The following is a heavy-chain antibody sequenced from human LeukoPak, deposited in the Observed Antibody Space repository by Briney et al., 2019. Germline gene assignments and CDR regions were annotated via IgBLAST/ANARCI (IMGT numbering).Heavy chain of an antibody. Sequence: PGGSLRLSCAASGFTFSSYEMNWVRQAPGKGLEWVSYISSSGSTIYYADSVKGRFTISRDNSKNTLYLQMNSLRAEDTAVYHCARDHLNWNYADWGQGTLVTVSS. CDR3: ARDHLNWNYAD. D-gene: IGHD1-7*01. V-gene: IGHV3-48*03. J-gene: IGHJ4*02. CDR2: ISSSGSTI. CDR1: GFTFSSYE.